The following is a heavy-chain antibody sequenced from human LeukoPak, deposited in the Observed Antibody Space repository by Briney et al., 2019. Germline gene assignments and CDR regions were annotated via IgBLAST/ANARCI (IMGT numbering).Heavy chain of an antibody. CDR3: ARGRDCSSTSCYLNWLDP. V-gene: IGHV4-34*01. D-gene: IGHD2-2*01. J-gene: IGHJ5*02. CDR2: INHSGST. Sequence: PSETLSLTCAVYGGSFSGYYWSWIRQPPGKGLEWIGEINHSGSTNYNPSLKSRVTISVDTSKNQFSLKLSSVTAADTAVYYCARGRDCSSTSCYLNWLDPWGQGTLVTVSS. CDR1: GGSFSGYY.